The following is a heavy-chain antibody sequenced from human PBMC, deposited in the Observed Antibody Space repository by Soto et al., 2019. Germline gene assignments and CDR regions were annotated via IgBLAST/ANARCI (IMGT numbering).Heavy chain of an antibody. CDR3: ARENLVRGVMIGAQ. CDR1: GFTVRSNY. CDR2: IYSGGST. D-gene: IGHD3-10*01. J-gene: IGHJ4*02. Sequence: EVQLVESGGGLVQPGGSLRLSCAASGFTVRSNYMSWVRQAPGKGLEWVSVIYSGGSTYYADSVKGRFTISRDNSKNTLYLQMNSLRAEDTAVYYCARENLVRGVMIGAQWGQGTLVTVSS. V-gene: IGHV3-66*01.